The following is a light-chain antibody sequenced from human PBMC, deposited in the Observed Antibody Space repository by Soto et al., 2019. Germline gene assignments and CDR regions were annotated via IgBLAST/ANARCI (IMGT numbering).Light chain of an antibody. J-gene: IGKJ1*01. CDR3: QLYNSYTWT. V-gene: IGKV1-5*01. CDR1: QSISSW. CDR2: DAS. Sequence: DIPMTQSPSTLSASVGDRVTITCRASQSISSWVAWYQQKPGKAPKLLIYDASSLESGVPSRFSGSGSGTEFTLHISSLQPDDFATYYCQLYNSYTWTCGQGTKVEIK.